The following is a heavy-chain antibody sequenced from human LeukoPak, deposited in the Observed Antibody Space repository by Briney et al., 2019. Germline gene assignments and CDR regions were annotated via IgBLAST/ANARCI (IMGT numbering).Heavy chain of an antibody. CDR1: GGSISSSSYY. Sequence: SETLSLTCTVSGGSISSSSYYWGWIRQPPGKGLEWIGSIYYSGSTYYNPSLKSRVTISVDTSKNQFSLKLSSVTAADTAVYYCARLGGDIVVVPAAIFFDYWGQGTLVTASS. V-gene: IGHV4-39*01. CDR2: IYYSGST. D-gene: IGHD2-2*01. J-gene: IGHJ4*02. CDR3: ARLGGDIVVVPAAIFFDY.